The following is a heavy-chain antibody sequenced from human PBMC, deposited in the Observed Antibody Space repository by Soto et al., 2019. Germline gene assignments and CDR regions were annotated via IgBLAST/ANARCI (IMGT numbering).Heavy chain of an antibody. V-gene: IGHV3-23*01. J-gene: IGHJ4*02. D-gene: IGHD3-10*01. CDR1: GFTFTSFA. Sequence: EVQLLESGGGLVQPGGSLRLSCAASGFTFTSFAMSWVRQAPGKGLEWVSSITFSGGGTYFADSVRGRFTVSRDNSKNTVYLQMNSLRAEDTAVYYCVTSRGRLLWLGEIYCFASWGQGTLVTVSS. CDR2: ITFSGGGT. CDR3: VTSRGRLLWLGEIYCFAS.